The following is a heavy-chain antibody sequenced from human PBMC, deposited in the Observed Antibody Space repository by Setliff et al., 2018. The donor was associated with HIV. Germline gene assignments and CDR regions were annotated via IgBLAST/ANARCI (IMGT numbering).Heavy chain of an antibody. J-gene: IGHJ6*02. CDR2: IYYSGST. Sequence: SETLSLTCTVSGGSISVSSHYWGWIRQPPGKGLEWIGSIYYSGSTSYNPSLKSRLTISVDTSKNQFSLKLDSVTAADTAVYYCARAPITMIVVVNYGMDVWGQGTTVTVSS. D-gene: IGHD3-22*01. CDR1: GGSISVSSHY. CDR3: ARAPITMIVVVNYGMDV. V-gene: IGHV4-39*07.